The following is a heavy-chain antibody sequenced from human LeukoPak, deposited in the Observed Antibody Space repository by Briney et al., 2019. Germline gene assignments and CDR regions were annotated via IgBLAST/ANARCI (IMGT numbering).Heavy chain of an antibody. CDR3: ARAYYYDSSGYYYDYYYYMDV. V-gene: IGHV1-69*13. J-gene: IGHJ6*03. CDR1: GGTFSSYA. CDR2: IIPVFGTA. Sequence: SVKVTCKASGGTFSSYAISWVRQAPGQGLEWMGGIIPVFGTANYAQKFQGRVTITADESTSTAYMELSSLRSEDTAVYYCARAYYYDSSGYYYDYYYYMDVWGKGTTVTVSS. D-gene: IGHD3-22*01.